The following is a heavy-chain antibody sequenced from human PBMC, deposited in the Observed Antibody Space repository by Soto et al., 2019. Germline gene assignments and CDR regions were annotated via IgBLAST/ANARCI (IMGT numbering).Heavy chain of an antibody. V-gene: IGHV4-59*01. CDR1: GGSISSYY. J-gene: IGHJ5*02. CDR3: ARSLEMARNFQGWFDP. Sequence: SETLSLTCTVSGGSISSYYWSWIRQPPGKGLEWIGYIYYSGSTNYNPSLKSRVTISVDTSKNQFSLKLSSVTAADTAVYYCARSLEMARNFQGWFDPWGQGTLVTVSS. D-gene: IGHD5-12*01. CDR2: IYYSGST.